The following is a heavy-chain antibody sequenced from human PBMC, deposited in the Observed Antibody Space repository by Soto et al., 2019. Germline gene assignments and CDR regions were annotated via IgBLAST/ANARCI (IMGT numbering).Heavy chain of an antibody. D-gene: IGHD3-22*01. CDR2: IGDNGNSP. Sequence: GGSLRFSCAASGFSFSDYSMNWVRQAPGKGLEWVSGIGDNGNSPYYTDSLKGRFTISRDNSKNTLYLQMKGLRAEDTAIYYCAKGGSAYYPRFFDNWGQGTLVTVSS. CDR3: AKGGSAYYPRFFDN. J-gene: IGHJ4*02. CDR1: GFSFSDYS. V-gene: IGHV3-23*01.